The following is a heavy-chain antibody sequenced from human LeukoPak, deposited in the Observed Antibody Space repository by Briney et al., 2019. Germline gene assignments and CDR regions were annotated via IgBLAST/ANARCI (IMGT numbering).Heavy chain of an antibody. CDR2: INPNSGVT. CDR3: ARSPDILTGENFDY. D-gene: IGHD3-9*01. V-gene: IGHV1-2*02. Sequence: ASVKVSCRASGYTFTDDYVHWVRQAPGQGLEWMGWINPNSGVTNYAQKFQGRVTMTRDMSISTAYMELSRLRSDDTAVYYCARSPDILTGENFDYWGQGTLVTVSS. CDR1: GYTFTDDY. J-gene: IGHJ4*02.